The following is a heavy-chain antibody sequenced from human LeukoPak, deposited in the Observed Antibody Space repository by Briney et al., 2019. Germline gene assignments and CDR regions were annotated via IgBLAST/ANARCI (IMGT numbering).Heavy chain of an antibody. Sequence: PGGSLRLSCAASGFTVSSNYMSWVRQAPGKGLEWVSVIYSGGSTYYADSVKGRFTISRDNTKNTLYLQMNSLRAEDTAVYYCASHPSGIYGYVDYWGQGTLVTVSS. CDR3: ASHPSGIYGYVDY. J-gene: IGHJ4*02. CDR2: IYSGGST. CDR1: GFTVSSNY. V-gene: IGHV3-66*01. D-gene: IGHD3-10*01.